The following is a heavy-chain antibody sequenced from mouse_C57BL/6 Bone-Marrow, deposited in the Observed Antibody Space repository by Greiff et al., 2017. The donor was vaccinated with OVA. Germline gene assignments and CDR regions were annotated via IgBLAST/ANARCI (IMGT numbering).Heavy chain of an antibody. CDR2: IDPETGGT. Sequence: QVQLKESGAELVRPGASVTLSCKASGYTFTDYEMHWVKQTPVHGLEWIGAIDPETGGTAYNQKFKGKAILTADKSSSTAYMELRSLTSEDSAVYYCTSFLEGYAMDYWGQGTSVTVSS. J-gene: IGHJ4*01. V-gene: IGHV1-15*01. D-gene: IGHD2-10*02. CDR1: GYTFTDYE. CDR3: TSFLEGYAMDY.